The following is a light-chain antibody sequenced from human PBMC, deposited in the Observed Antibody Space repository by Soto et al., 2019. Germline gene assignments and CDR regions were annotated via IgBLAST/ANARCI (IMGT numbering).Light chain of an antibody. CDR3: HQRQYWPPIT. J-gene: IGKJ5*01. CDR1: QSVSSN. Sequence: IVMTQSPPTLSVSPGERATLSCRASQSVSSNLAWYQQKPGQAPRLLIYGASTRATGIPARFSGSRSGTDFTLTISSLQSEDFAVYYCHQRQYWPPITFGQGTRLEIK. V-gene: IGKV3-15*01. CDR2: GAS.